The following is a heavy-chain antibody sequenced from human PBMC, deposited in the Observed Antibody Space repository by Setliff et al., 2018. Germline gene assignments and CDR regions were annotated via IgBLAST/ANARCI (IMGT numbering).Heavy chain of an antibody. CDR2: ISVYSGDA. CDR1: GYTFTTYG. D-gene: IGHD3-16*01. J-gene: IGHJ5*02. CDR3: ARDGISWLMWFDP. V-gene: IGHV1-18*01. Sequence: GASVKVSCKTSGYTFTTYGISWLRQAPGQGLEWMGWISVYSGDASYVQKFQGRVTMTADTSTSTVYMELRSLRSDDTAVYYCARDGISWLMWFDPWGQGTLVTVSS.